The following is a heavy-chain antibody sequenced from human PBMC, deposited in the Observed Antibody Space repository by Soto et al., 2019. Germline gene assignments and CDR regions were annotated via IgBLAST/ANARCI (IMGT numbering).Heavy chain of an antibody. V-gene: IGHV3-48*02. J-gene: IGHJ6*02. Sequence: VVSLILSCAASGFTFSSYSMNWVRQAPGKGLEWVSYISSSSSTIYYADSVKGRFTISRDNAKNSLYLQMNSLSDEDTAVYYCARDTYSNFVIDPVNHTYNGMDGRGHGTTV. D-gene: IGHD4-4*01. CDR1: GFTFSSYS. CDR3: ARDTYSNFVIDPVNHTYNGMDG. CDR2: ISSSSSTI.